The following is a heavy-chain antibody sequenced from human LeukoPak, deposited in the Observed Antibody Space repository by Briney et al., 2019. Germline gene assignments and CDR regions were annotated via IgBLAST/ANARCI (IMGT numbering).Heavy chain of an antibody. CDR1: GFTFSSHG. CDR2: ISYDGSNI. Sequence: GGSLRLSCAASGFTFSSHGMHWVRQAPDKGLEWVSVISYDGSNIYYVDSVKGRFTISRDNSKNILYLQMNSLRAEDTAVYYCARDLSGKWTLDHRGQGTLVTVSS. J-gene: IGHJ4*02. D-gene: IGHD1-14*01. V-gene: IGHV3-30*03. CDR3: ARDLSGKWTLDH.